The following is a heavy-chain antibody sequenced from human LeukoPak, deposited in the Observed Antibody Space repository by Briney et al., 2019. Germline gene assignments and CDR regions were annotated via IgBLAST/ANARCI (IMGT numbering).Heavy chain of an antibody. Sequence: ASVKVSCKASSSTLSSYGVSWVRQAPGQGLEWVGWINTLNGYTNFAQKLQGRVTMTTDTSTSTVYMELGSLRSDDTAVYYCARVGALTWAYYFDFWGQGTPVTISS. V-gene: IGHV1-18*01. J-gene: IGHJ4*02. D-gene: IGHD3-10*01. CDR3: ARVGALTWAYYFDF. CDR1: SSTLSSYG. CDR2: INTLNGYT.